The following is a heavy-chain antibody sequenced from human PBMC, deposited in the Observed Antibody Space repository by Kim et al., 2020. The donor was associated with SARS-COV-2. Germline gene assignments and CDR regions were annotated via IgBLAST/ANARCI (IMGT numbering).Heavy chain of an antibody. CDR2: THSSGST. V-gene: IGHV4-59*01. CDR1: GGSISSYI. D-gene: IGHD3-22*01. Sequence: SETLSLTCTVSGGSISSYIWSWIRQPPGKRLEWIGYTHSSGSTKYNPSLESRVTMSLDTSGTQFSLILTSVTAADTALYYCTRGFLHDYGNSCYFDYW. CDR3: TRGFLHDYGNSCYFDY. J-gene: IGHJ4*03.